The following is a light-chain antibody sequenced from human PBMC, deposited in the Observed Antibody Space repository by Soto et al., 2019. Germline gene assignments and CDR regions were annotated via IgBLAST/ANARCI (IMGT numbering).Light chain of an antibody. V-gene: IGKV1-39*01. CDR3: QQSYSTLPT. J-gene: IGKJ4*01. CDR1: QSISSY. CDR2: AAS. Sequence: DIQMTQSPSSLSASVGDRVTITCRASQSISSYLSWYQQKPGKAPKLPIYAASSLQSGVPSRFSGSGSGTDFTLTISSLQPEDFATYYCQQSYSTLPTFGGGTKVDIK.